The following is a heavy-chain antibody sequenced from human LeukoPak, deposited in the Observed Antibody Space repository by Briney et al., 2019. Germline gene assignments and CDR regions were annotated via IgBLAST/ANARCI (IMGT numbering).Heavy chain of an antibody. CDR2: ISGSTTYT. V-gene: IGHV3-11*05. J-gene: IGHJ3*02. CDR1: GFTFSDYY. D-gene: IGHD2-15*01. Sequence: GGSLRLSCAASGFTFSDYYMSWIRQPPGKGLEWVSYISGSTTYTNYADSVRGRFTISRDNSKNSLYLQMNSLRAEDTAVYYCARDREVVAFDIWGQGTMVTVSS. CDR3: ARDREVVAFDI.